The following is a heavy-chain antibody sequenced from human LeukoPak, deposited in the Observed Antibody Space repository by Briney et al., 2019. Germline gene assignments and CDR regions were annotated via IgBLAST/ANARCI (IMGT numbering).Heavy chain of an antibody. Sequence: GGSLRLSCAVSGITLSNYGMSWVSKAPGKGLEWVAGMSGSGGGTNYADSVKGRFTVSRDNSKNTLYLQMKSLRAEDTAVYFCAKRGVVIRVILVGFYKEAYYFDSWGQGALVTVSS. J-gene: IGHJ4*02. D-gene: IGHD3-22*01. V-gene: IGHV3-23*01. CDR3: AKRGVVIRVILVGFYKEAYYFDS. CDR1: GITLSNYG. CDR2: MSGSGGGT.